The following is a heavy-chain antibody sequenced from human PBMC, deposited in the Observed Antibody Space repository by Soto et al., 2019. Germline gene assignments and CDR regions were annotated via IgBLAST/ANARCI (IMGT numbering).Heavy chain of an antibody. CDR1: GFTFSDSA. J-gene: IGHJ2*01. CDR3: VRYSRTLGWFFDL. CDR2: IRSKGNNYAT. D-gene: IGHD2-21*01. Sequence: EVQLVESGGGLVQPGGSLKLSCAASGFTFSDSAMHWVRQASGEGLEWLGRIRSKGNNYATEYGASLKGRFTISRDDSKKTTYLQMSNLNTADTAVYYCVRYSRTLGWFFDLWGRGTLVTVSS. V-gene: IGHV3-73*02.